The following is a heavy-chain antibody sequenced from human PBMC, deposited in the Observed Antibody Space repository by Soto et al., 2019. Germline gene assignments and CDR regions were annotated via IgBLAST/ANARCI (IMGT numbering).Heavy chain of an antibody. D-gene: IGHD2-15*01. CDR2: IYYSGST. Sequence: SETLSLTCTVSGGSISSGGYYWSWIRQHPGKGLEWIGYIYYSGSTYYNPSLKSRVTISVDTSKNQFSLKLSSVTAADTAVYYCASYRYCSGGSCFDAFDIWGQGTMVTVSS. CDR1: GGSISSGGYY. J-gene: IGHJ3*02. CDR3: ASYRYCSGGSCFDAFDI. V-gene: IGHV4-31*03.